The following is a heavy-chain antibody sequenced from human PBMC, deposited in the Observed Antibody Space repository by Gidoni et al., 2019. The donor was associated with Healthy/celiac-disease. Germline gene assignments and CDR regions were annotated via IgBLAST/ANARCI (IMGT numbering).Heavy chain of an antibody. V-gene: IGHV4-39*01. D-gene: IGHD1-26*01. Sequence: QLQLQESGPGLVKPSETLSLTCTVSGGSISSSSYYWGWIRQPPGKGLEWIGSIYYSGSTYYNPSLKSRVTISVDTSKNQFSLKLSSVTAADTAVYYCARGIMVGATTDAFDIWGQGTMVTVSS. CDR3: ARGIMVGATTDAFDI. J-gene: IGHJ3*02. CDR1: GGSISSSSYY. CDR2: IYYSGST.